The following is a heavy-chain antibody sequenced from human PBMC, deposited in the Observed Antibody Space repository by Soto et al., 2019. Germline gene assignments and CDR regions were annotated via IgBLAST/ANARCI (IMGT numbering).Heavy chain of an antibody. CDR2: IVVGSGNT. D-gene: IGHD2-2*01. V-gene: IGHV1-58*01. CDR1: GFTFTSSA. Sequence: GPSVKVSCKASGFTFTSSAVQWVRQARGQRLERIGWIVVGSGNTNYAQKFQERVTITRDMSTSTAYMELSSLRSEDTAVYYCAADMDQLLFRVYDYGMDVWGQGTTVTVSS. J-gene: IGHJ6*02. CDR3: AADMDQLLFRVYDYGMDV.